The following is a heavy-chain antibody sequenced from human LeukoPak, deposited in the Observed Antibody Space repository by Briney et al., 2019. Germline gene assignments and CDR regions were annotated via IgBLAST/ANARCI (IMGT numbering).Heavy chain of an antibody. D-gene: IGHD2-21*01. CDR1: GYTFSRYA. J-gene: IGHJ4*02. Sequence: ASVKVSCKTSGYTFSRYAMHWVRQAPGERLEWLGCINGDNGNIERSQKFQGRVTFTRDTSISTAYMELSRLRSDDTAVYYCASPGGGGHIDWGQGTLVTVSS. CDR2: INGDNGNI. V-gene: IGHV1-3*01. CDR3: ASPGGGGHID.